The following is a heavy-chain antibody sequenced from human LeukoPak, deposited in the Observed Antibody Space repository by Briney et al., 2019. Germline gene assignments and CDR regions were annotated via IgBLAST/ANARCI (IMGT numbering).Heavy chain of an antibody. CDR2: INPNSGGT. CDR1: GYTFTGYY. Sequence: GASVKVSCKASGYTFTGYYMHWVRQAPGQGLEWMGWINPNSGGTNYAQKFQGRVTMTRDTSISTAYMELSSLRSEDMAVYYCARGGHYYDSSGPEGYWGQGTLVTVSS. J-gene: IGHJ4*02. CDR3: ARGGHYYDSSGPEGY. V-gene: IGHV1-2*02. D-gene: IGHD3-22*01.